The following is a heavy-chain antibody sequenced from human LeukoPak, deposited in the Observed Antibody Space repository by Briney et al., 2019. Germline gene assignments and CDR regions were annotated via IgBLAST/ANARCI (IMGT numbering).Heavy chain of an antibody. D-gene: IGHD4-11*01. J-gene: IGHJ4*02. CDR2: ISSGCRYI. CDR3: AICDGANSYYKTY. V-gene: IGHV3-21*01. Sequence: GGSLRLSCAASGFTFSSYRMNWVRQAPGKGLEGVSSISSGCRYIYYADSVKGRFSISRDNAKNLLYLQMNSLRVEDTVVYFSAICDGANSYYKTYWGQGTLVTVSS. CDR1: GFTFSSYR.